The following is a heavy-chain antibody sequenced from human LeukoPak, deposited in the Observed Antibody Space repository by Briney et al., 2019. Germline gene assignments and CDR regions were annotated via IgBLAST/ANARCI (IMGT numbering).Heavy chain of an antibody. CDR1: GGSISSYY. CDR3: ARGLGWMVRGVNYYFDY. CDR2: IYTSGRT. V-gene: IGHV4-4*09. J-gene: IGHJ4*02. D-gene: IGHD3-10*01. Sequence: PSETLSLTCTVSGGSISSYYWSWIRQPPGKGLEGIGYIYTSGRTNYNPSLKSRVTISVDTSKNQFSQKLSSVTAADTAVYYCARGLGWMVRGVNYYFDYWGQGTLVTVSS.